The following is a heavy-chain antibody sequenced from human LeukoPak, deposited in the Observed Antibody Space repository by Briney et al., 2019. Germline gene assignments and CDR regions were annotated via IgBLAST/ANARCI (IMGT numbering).Heavy chain of an antibody. V-gene: IGHV1-18*01. CDR2: ISAYNGNT. Sequence: PGASVKVSCKASGYTFTCYGISWVRQAPGQGLEWMGWISAYNGNTNYAQKLQGRVTMTTDTSTSTAYMELRSLRSDDTAVYYCAREGGRDMYYDFWSYDAFDIWGQGTMVTVSS. D-gene: IGHD3-3*01. J-gene: IGHJ3*02. CDR3: AREGGRDMYYDFWSYDAFDI. CDR1: GYTFTCYG.